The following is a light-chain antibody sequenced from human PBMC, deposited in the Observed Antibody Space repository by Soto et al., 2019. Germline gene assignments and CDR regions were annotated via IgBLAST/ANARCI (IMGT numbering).Light chain of an antibody. J-gene: IGKJ1*01. CDR2: KAS. Sequence: DIQMTQSPSTLSASVGDRVTITCRASQSISSWLAWYQQKPGKAPKLLIYKASSLESGVPSRFSGSGSGTEFTLTISSMQPDDFATDYCQQYNSYSPTFGRGTKVEI. CDR1: QSISSW. V-gene: IGKV1-5*03. CDR3: QQYNSYSPT.